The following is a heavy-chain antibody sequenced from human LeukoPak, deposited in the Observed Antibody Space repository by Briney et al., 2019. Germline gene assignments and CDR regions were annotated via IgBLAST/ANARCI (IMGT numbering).Heavy chain of an antibody. V-gene: IGHV3-23*01. J-gene: IGHJ4*02. CDR2: ISGSGGST. CDR3: AKARGVGLAAFDY. CDR1: GFTFSSYA. Sequence: GGSLRLSCAASGFTFSSYAMSWVRQAPGKGLEWVSAISGSGGSTYYADSVKGRFTISRDNPKNTLYLQMNSLRAEDTAVYYCAKARGVGLAAFDYWGQGTLVTVSS. D-gene: IGHD2-8*01.